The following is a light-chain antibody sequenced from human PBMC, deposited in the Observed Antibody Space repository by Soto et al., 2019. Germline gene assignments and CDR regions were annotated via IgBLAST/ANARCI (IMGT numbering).Light chain of an antibody. CDR2: AAS. CDR1: QSISSY. CDR3: QQSYGTPLT. V-gene: IGKV1-39*01. J-gene: IGKJ4*01. Sequence: DIQMTQSPSSLSTSVGDRVTITCRASQSISSYLNWYQQKPGKAPKVLIYAASSLQSGVPSRFSGSGSGTDFTLTISSLQPEDFATYYCQQSYGTPLTFGGGTKV.